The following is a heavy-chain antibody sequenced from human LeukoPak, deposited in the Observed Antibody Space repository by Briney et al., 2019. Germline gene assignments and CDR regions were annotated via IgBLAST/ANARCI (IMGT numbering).Heavy chain of an antibody. CDR3: ARDLRSGYDLDY. Sequence: GGSLRLSCAASGFTFSSYTMNWVRQPPGKGLEWVSNIGTSSTTIYYADSVKGRFTISRDNAKNSLYLQMNSLRAEDTAVYYCARDLRSGYDLDYWGQGTLVTVSS. J-gene: IGHJ4*02. CDR2: IGTSSTTI. D-gene: IGHD5-12*01. V-gene: IGHV3-48*04. CDR1: GFTFSSYT.